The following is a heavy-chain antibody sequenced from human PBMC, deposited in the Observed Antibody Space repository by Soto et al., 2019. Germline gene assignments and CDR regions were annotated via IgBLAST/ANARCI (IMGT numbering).Heavy chain of an antibody. CDR3: AGYNWNYYFDP. CDR1: GGSVRDGSYY. V-gene: IGHV4-61*01. D-gene: IGHD1-7*01. CDR2: IYHSGST. Sequence: ASETLSLTCTVSGGSVRDGSYYWAWLRQPPGKGLEWTGHIYHSGSTIYNPSLKSRVTISIDTSKSQFSLNLNSMTAADTAVYYCAGYNWNYYFDPWGQGTLVTVSS. J-gene: IGHJ5*02.